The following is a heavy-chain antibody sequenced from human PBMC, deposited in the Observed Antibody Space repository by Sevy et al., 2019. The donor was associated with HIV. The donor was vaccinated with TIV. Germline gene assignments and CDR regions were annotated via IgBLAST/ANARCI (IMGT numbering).Heavy chain of an antibody. CDR2: ISYDGTNK. Sequence: GGYLRLSCAASGFTFSNYAMHWVRQAPDKGLEWVAVISYDGTNKYYADSVKGRFTISRDNSRNTLFLQMNSRRAEDTAMYYCARDQTYRYYFYYHGMDVWGQGTTVTVSS. V-gene: IGHV3-30-3*01. CDR3: ARDQTYRYYFYYHGMDV. CDR1: GFTFSNYA. J-gene: IGHJ6*02. D-gene: IGHD3-16*01.